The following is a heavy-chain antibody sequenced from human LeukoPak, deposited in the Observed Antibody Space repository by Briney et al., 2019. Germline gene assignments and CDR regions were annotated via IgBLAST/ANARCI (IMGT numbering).Heavy chain of an antibody. CDR2: MNPNSGNT. J-gene: IGHJ3*02. V-gene: IGHV1-8*01. Sequence: ASVKVSCKASGYTFTSYDINWVRQATAQGLEWMGWMNPNSGNTGYVQKFQGRVTMTRNTSISTAYMELSSLRSEDTAVYYCARKKGRAHAFDIWGQGTMVTVSS. D-gene: IGHD6-13*01. CDR1: GYTFTSYD. CDR3: ARKKGRAHAFDI.